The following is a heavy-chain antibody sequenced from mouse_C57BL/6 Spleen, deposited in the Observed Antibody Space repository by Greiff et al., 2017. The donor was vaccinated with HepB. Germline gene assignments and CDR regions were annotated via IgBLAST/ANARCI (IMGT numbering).Heavy chain of an antibody. Sequence: QVQLKQPGAELVKPGASVKMSCKASGYTFTSYWITWVKQRPGQGLEWIGDIYPGSGSTNYNEKFKSKATLTVDTSSSTAYMQLSSLTSEDSAVYYCASPYYGSSLGYWGQGTTLTVSS. D-gene: IGHD1-1*01. CDR2: IYPGSGST. CDR3: ASPYYGSSLGY. V-gene: IGHV1-55*01. J-gene: IGHJ2*01. CDR1: GYTFTSYW.